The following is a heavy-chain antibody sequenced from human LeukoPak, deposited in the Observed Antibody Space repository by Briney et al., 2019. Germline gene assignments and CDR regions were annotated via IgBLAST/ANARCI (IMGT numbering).Heavy chain of an antibody. Sequence: GGSLRLSCAASGFTVSSNYMSWVRQAPGKGLEWVSVIYSGGSTYYADSVKGRFTISRDNPKNTRYLQMNSLRAEDTAVYYCARSFLTQDAFDIWGQGTMVTVSS. J-gene: IGHJ3*02. V-gene: IGHV3-53*01. D-gene: IGHD4/OR15-4a*01. CDR3: ARSFLTQDAFDI. CDR1: GFTVSSNY. CDR2: IYSGGST.